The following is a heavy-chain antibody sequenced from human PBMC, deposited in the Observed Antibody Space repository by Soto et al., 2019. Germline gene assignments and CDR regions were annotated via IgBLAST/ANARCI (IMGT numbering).Heavy chain of an antibody. CDR2: INPSGGST. Sequence: QVQLVQSGAEVKKPGASVKVSCKASGYTFTSYYMHWVRQAPGQGLEWMGIINPSGGSTSYAQKFQGRVTMTRDTSTSTVYMELSSLRSEDTAVYYCARDPQDVVGGPETYFDYWGQGTLVTVSS. CDR3: ARDPQDVVGGPETYFDY. J-gene: IGHJ4*02. CDR1: GYTFTSYY. V-gene: IGHV1-46*03. D-gene: IGHD2-2*01.